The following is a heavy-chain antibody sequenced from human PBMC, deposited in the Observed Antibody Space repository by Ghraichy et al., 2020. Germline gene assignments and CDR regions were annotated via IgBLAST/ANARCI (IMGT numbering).Heavy chain of an antibody. J-gene: IGHJ5*01. D-gene: IGHD3-16*01. CDR2: ITSSSSNI. CDR3: ARGTTSNYGTSWFDS. V-gene: IGHV3-21*06. CDR1: GFTFSSYY. Sequence: GGSLRLSCAASGFTFSSYYMNWVRQAPGGGLEWVSSITSSSSNIYYADSVKGRFAISRDNAKASLYLQMDSLRVEDTAIYFCARGTTSNYGTSWFDSWGQGTLVTVSS.